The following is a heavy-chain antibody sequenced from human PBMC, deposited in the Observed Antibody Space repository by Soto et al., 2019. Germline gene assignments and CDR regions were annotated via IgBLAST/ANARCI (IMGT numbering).Heavy chain of an antibody. Sequence: PGGSLRLSCAASGFTFSSYGMHWVRQAPGKGLEWVAVIWYDGNDKYYADFVKGRFTISRDNAKNTVSLQMNSLRAEDTAVYYCARDRHSSSSGYFEYWGQGTLVTSPQ. J-gene: IGHJ4*02. CDR3: ARDRHSSSSGYFEY. V-gene: IGHV3-33*01. CDR1: GFTFSSYG. CDR2: IWYDGNDK. D-gene: IGHD6-6*01.